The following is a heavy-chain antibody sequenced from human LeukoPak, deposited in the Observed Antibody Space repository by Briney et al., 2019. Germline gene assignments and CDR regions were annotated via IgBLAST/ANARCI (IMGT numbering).Heavy chain of an antibody. CDR1: GGSISSSSYY. CDR2: IYYSGST. CDR3: ARLLWYGDYSEPAFDI. Sequence: PSETLSLTCTVSGGSISSSSYYWGWLRQPPGKGLEWIGSIYYSGSTYYNPSLKSRVTISVDTSKNQFSLKLSSVTAADTAVYYCARLLWYGDYSEPAFDIWGQGTMVTVSS. J-gene: IGHJ3*02. D-gene: IGHD4-17*01. V-gene: IGHV4-39*01.